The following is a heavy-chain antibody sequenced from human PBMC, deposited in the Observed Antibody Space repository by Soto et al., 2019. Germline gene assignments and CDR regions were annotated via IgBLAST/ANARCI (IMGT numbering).Heavy chain of an antibody. V-gene: IGHV1-8*01. CDR1: GYSFTGLA. CDR3: ARGVTAGVDY. CDR2: MEPSSGRT. D-gene: IGHD1-26*01. J-gene: IGHJ4*02. Sequence: QVQLVQSGAEARVPGASVKVSCKASGYSFTGLAINWVRQTTGQGLEWMGWMEPSSGRTGYAQKFQGRVTMTRDTSINTAYMELSSLTSDDTAFYYCARGVTAGVDYWGQGTLVTVSS.